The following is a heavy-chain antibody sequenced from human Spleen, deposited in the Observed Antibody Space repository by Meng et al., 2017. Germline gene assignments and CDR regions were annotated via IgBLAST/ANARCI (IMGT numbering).Heavy chain of an antibody. CDR2: ISSNGGST. Sequence: GESLKISCAASGFTFSSYAMHWVRQAPGKGLEYVSAISSNGGSTYYADSVKGRFTISRDNAKNSLYLQMNSLRAEDTAVYYCARDKDYGDYLDYWGQGTLVTVSS. D-gene: IGHD4-17*01. CDR3: ARDKDYGDYLDY. V-gene: IGHV3-64*02. J-gene: IGHJ4*02. CDR1: GFTFSSYA.